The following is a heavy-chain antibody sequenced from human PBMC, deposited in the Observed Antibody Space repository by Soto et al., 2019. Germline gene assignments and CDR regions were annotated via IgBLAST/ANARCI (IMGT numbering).Heavy chain of an antibody. V-gene: IGHV3-23*01. CDR2: IRGSGGST. CDR1: GFTFSSYA. Sequence: GGSLRLSCAASGFTFSSYAMSWVRQAPGKGLEWVSGIRGSGGSTYYADSVKGRFTISRDNSKNTLYLQMNSLRAEDTAVYYCARGGGYYYLPYYYYYGMDVWGQGTTVTVSS. J-gene: IGHJ6*02. D-gene: IGHD3-22*01. CDR3: ARGGGYYYLPYYYYYGMDV.